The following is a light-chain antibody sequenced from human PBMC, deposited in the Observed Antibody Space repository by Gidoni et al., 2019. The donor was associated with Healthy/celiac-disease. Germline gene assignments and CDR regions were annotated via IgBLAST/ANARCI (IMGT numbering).Light chain of an antibody. J-gene: IGKJ4*01. CDR2: DAS. CDR1: PSVSSY. CDR3: QQRSNWPLT. Sequence: ETVLTQSPATLSLSPGERATLSCRASPSVSSYLAWYHQKPGQAPRLLIYDASNRATGIPARFSGSGSGTEFTLTISSLEPEDFAVYYCQQRSNWPLTFGGGTKVEIK. V-gene: IGKV3-11*01.